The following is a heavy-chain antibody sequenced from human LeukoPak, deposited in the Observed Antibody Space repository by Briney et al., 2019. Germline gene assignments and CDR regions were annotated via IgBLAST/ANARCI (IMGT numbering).Heavy chain of an antibody. Sequence: ASVKVSCKASGYTFTGYYMHWVRQAPGQGLEWMGWVNPNSGGTNYAQKFQGRVTMTRDTSISTAYMELSRLRSDDTAVYYCARVHYRWLAFDYWGQGTLVTVSS. CDR1: GYTFTGYY. D-gene: IGHD6-19*01. CDR2: VNPNSGGT. V-gene: IGHV1-2*02. CDR3: ARVHYRWLAFDY. J-gene: IGHJ4*02.